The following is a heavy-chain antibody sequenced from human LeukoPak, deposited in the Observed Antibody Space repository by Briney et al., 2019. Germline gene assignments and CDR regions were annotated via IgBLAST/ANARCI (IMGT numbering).Heavy chain of an antibody. V-gene: IGHV3-33*06. CDR2: IWYDGSNK. Sequence: GGSLRLSCAASGFTFSSYGMHWVRQAPGKGLEWVAAIWYDGSNKYYADSVKGRFTISRDNSKNTLYLQMNSLRAEDTAVYYCAKLGKDTAMPSTYYFDYWGQGTLVTVSS. D-gene: IGHD5-18*01. J-gene: IGHJ4*02. CDR3: AKLGKDTAMPSTYYFDY. CDR1: GFTFSSYG.